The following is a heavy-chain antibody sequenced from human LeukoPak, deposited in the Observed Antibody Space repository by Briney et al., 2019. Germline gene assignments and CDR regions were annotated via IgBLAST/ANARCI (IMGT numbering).Heavy chain of an antibody. CDR2: ISSSSSYI. D-gene: IGHD3-22*01. J-gene: IGHJ4*02. CDR1: GFTFSSYS. V-gene: IGHV3-21*01. CDR3: ARDNYYDSSGSLPFDY. Sequence: GGSLRLSCAASGFTFSSYSMNWVRQAPGKGLEWVSSISSSSSYIYYADSVKGRFTISRDNAKNSLYLQMNSLRAEDTAVYYCARDNYYDSSGSLPFDYWGQGALVTVSS.